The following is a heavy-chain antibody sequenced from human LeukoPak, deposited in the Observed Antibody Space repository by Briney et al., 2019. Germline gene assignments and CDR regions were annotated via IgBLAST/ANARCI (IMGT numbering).Heavy chain of an antibody. D-gene: IGHD6-19*01. Sequence: ASVKVSCKASGYTFTSYAMNWVRQAPGQGLEWMGWINTNTGNPTYAQDFTGRFVFSLDTSVSTAYLEISSLKAEDTAVFYCARDGAVAGTGDFDYWGQGTLVTVSS. CDR3: ARDGAVAGTGDFDY. V-gene: IGHV7-4-1*02. CDR1: GYTFTSYA. J-gene: IGHJ4*02. CDR2: INTNTGNP.